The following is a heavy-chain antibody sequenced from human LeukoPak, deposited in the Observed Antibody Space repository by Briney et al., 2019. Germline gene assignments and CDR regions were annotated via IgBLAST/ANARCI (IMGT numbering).Heavy chain of an antibody. V-gene: IGHV3-23*01. CDR1: GFTLSSYA. J-gene: IGHJ6*02. CDR3: AKLSPAYYYGMDV. Sequence: PGGSLRLSCAASGFTLSSYAMSRVPQAPGKGLEWVSAISGSGGSTYYADSVKGRFTISRDNSKNTLYLQMNSLRAEDTAVYYCAKLSPAYYYGMDVWGQGTTVTVSS. CDR2: ISGSGGST. D-gene: IGHD6-25*01.